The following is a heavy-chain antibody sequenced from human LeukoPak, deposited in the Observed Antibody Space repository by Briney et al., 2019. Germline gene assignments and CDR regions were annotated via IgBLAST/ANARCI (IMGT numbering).Heavy chain of an antibody. J-gene: IGHJ3*02. CDR1: GFTFSSYA. CDR2: ISASGGST. D-gene: IGHD2-21*02. V-gene: IGHV3-23*01. Sequence: GGSLRLSCAASGFTFSSYAMSWVRQAPGKGLEWVSTISASGGSTYYADSVKGRFTISRDNSKNTLYLQMNSLRAEDTAVYYCARYDVVVTAIPGAFDIWGQGTMVTVSS. CDR3: ARYDVVVTAIPGAFDI.